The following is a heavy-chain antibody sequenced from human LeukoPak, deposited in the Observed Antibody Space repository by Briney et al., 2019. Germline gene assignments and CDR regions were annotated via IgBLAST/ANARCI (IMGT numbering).Heavy chain of an antibody. CDR2: INHSGST. CDR1: GGSFSGYY. Sequence: SETLSLTCAVYGGSFSGYYWSWIRQPPGKGLEWIGEINHSGSTNYNPSLKSRVTISVDTSKNQFSLKLSSVTAADTAVYYCARVGQWLDYWGQGTLVTVSS. J-gene: IGHJ4*02. D-gene: IGHD6-19*01. V-gene: IGHV4-34*01. CDR3: ARVGQWLDY.